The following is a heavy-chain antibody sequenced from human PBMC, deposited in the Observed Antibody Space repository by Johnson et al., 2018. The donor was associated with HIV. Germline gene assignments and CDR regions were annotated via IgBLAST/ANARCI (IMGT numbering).Heavy chain of an antibody. J-gene: IGHJ3*02. CDR2: IQSKTDGGTT. D-gene: IGHD1-26*01. CDR1: GFTFSNAW. CDR3: TTRRVVGATPTPDDAFDI. V-gene: IGHV3-15*01. Sequence: VQLVESGGGLVKPGGSLRLSCAASGFTFSNAWMNWVRQAPGKGLEWVGRIQSKTDGGTTAYAAPVKGRFTISRDDSNNTLSLQMNSLKTEDTAVYYCTTRRVVGATPTPDDAFDIWGQGTVVTVSS.